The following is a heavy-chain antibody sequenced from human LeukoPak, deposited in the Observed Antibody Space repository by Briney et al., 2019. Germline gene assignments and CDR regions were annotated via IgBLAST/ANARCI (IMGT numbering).Heavy chain of an antibody. D-gene: IGHD3-22*01. CDR1: GFTFSNYW. J-gene: IGHJ4*02. V-gene: IGHV3-74*01. CDR2: ISSDESIT. CDR3: ARGSGYYYDSSGYPLGY. Sequence: GGSLRLSCAASGFTFSNYWMHWVRQAPGKGLVWVSRISSDESITSYADSVKGRFTISRDNSKNTLYLQMNSLRAEDTAVYYCARGSGYYYDSSGYPLGYWGQGTLVTVSS.